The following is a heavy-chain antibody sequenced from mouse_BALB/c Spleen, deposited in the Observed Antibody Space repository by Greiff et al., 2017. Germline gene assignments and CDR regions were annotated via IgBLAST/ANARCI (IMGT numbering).Heavy chain of an antibody. CDR2: INPYNDGS. D-gene: IGHD1-1*01. J-gene: IGHJ3*01. Sequence: VQLQQSGPELVKPGASVKMSCKASGYTFTSYVMHWVKQKPGQGLEWIGYINPYNDGSKYNEKFNGKATLTSDKSSSTAYMELSSLTSEDSAVYYCAICRYGGRFDYWGQGTLVTVSA. CDR1: GYTFTSYV. V-gene: IGHV1-14*01. CDR3: AICRYGGRFDY.